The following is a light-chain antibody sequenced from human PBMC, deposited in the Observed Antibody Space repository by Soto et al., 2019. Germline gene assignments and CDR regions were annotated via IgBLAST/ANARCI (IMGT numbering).Light chain of an antibody. V-gene: IGKV3D-15*01. J-gene: IGKJ1*01. Sequence: EIVMTQSPATLSVSPGERATLSCRASQRVISSYLAWYQQKPGQAPRLLIYGASKRATGIPARFSGSGSGTEFTLTISSLQSEDFAVYYCQQYNNWPPWTFGQGTKV. CDR2: GAS. CDR1: QRVISSY. CDR3: QQYNNWPPWT.